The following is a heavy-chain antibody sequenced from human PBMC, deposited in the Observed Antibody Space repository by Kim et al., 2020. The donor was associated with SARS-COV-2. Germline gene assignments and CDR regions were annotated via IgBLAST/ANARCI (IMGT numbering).Heavy chain of an antibody. V-gene: IGHV3-30*04. CDR3: ARASSGWGYYYYGMDV. CDR1: GFTFSSYA. D-gene: IGHD6-19*01. Sequence: GGSLRLSCAASGFTFSSYAMHWVRQAPGKGLEWVAVISYDGSNKYYADSVKGRFTISRDNSKNTLYLQMNSLRAEDTAVYYCARASSGWGYYYYGMDVWGQGTTVTVSS. CDR2: ISYDGSNK. J-gene: IGHJ6*02.